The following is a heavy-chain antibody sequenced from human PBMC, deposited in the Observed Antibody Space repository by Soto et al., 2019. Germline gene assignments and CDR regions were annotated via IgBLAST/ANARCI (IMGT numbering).Heavy chain of an antibody. CDR3: AREAGYYDSSGYYYTESHYFDY. CDR1: GGSISSYY. D-gene: IGHD3-22*01. V-gene: IGHV4-59*12. CDR2: IYYSGST. J-gene: IGHJ4*02. Sequence: SETLSLTCTVSGGSISSYYWSWIRQPPGKGLEWIGYIYYSGSTNYNPSLKSRVTISVDTSKNQFSLKLSSVTAADTAVYYCAREAGYYDSSGYYYTESHYFDYWGQGTLVTVSS.